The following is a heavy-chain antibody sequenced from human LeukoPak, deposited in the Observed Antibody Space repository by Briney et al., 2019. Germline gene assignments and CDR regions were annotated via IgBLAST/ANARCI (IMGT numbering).Heavy chain of an antibody. J-gene: IGHJ4*02. D-gene: IGHD6-13*01. V-gene: IGHV1-2*02. CDR3: ARETQGSSWYYFDY. Sequence: ASVKVSCKASGYTFSGYYMHWVRQAPGQGLESMGWINSNSGARNYAPKFQGRVTFSRDNSISTAYMELSRLRSDDTAVYYCARETQGSSWYYFDYWGQGTLVTVSS. CDR1: GYTFSGYY. CDR2: INSNSGAR.